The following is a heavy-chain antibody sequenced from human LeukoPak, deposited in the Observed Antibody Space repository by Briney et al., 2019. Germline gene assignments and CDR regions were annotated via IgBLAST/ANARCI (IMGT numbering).Heavy chain of an antibody. D-gene: IGHD5-24*01. Sequence: SETLSLTCTVSGGSISSSNYYWGWIRQPPGKGLEWIGSIYYSGSTYYNPSLKSRVTISVDTSENQFSLKLSSVTAADTAVYYCARLSHEMATITGFDYWGQGTLVTVSS. V-gene: IGHV4-39*07. CDR1: GGSISSSNYY. CDR3: ARLSHEMATITGFDY. J-gene: IGHJ4*02. CDR2: IYYSGST.